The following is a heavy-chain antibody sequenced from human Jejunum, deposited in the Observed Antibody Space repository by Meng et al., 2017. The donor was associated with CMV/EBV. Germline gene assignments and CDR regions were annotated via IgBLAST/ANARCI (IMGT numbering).Heavy chain of an antibody. V-gene: IGHV3-48*04. CDR1: GCNFNVNS. CDR2: IRGGGGATI. J-gene: IGHJ4*02. D-gene: IGHD5-18*01. Sequence: AAAGCNFNVNSRNWLRQAPGKRLEWVSYIRGGGGATIFYADSVRGRFTISRDDAKNSLYLQMSSLRVEDTAVYYCGRGLEYSSDFWGQGILVTVSS. CDR3: GRGLEYSSDF.